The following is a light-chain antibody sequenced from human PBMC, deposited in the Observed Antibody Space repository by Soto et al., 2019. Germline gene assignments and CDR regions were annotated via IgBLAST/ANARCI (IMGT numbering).Light chain of an antibody. CDR2: GAS. J-gene: IGKJ2*01. Sequence: EIVLTQSPGTLSLSPGERATLSCRASQSVTSSYLAWYQQKPGQAPRLLIYGASSRASGIPDRFSGSGSGTDFTLTISRLEPEDFAVYYCQRFGSSLYTFGQGTKLVIK. CDR1: QSVTSSY. CDR3: QRFGSSLYT. V-gene: IGKV3-20*01.